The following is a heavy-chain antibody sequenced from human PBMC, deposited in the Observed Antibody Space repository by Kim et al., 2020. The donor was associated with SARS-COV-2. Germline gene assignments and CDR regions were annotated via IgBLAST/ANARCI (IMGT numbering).Heavy chain of an antibody. D-gene: IGHD6-19*01. V-gene: IGHV1-8*01. CDR1: GYTFTSYD. CDR2: MNPNSGNT. CDR3: ARGPSSEQQWLVPARWFDP. J-gene: IGHJ5*02. Sequence: ASVKVSCKASGYTFTSYDINWVRQATGQGLEWMGWMNPNSGNTGYAQKFQGRVTMTRNTSISTAYMELSSLRSEDTAVYYCARGPSSEQQWLVPARWFDPWGQGTLVTVSS.